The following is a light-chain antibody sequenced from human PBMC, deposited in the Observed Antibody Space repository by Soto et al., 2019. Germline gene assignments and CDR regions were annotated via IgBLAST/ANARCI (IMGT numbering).Light chain of an antibody. CDR1: RDISNY. V-gene: IGKV1-16*02. CDR3: QHYYNYPYI. J-gene: IGKJ2*01. CDR2: GAS. Sequence: DIRMTQSPSSLSASVGDRVTITCRASRDISNYLAWFQQKPGKAPKPLIYGASSLQSGVPLQFSGSGSGTYFILTITNVQPEDFATYYCQHYYNYPYIFGQGTKLEIK.